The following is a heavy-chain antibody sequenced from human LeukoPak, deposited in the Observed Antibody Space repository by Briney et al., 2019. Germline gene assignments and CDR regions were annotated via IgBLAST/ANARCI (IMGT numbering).Heavy chain of an antibody. Sequence: GGSLRLSCAASGSTFSSYGMHWVRQAPGKGLEWVAVISYDGSNKYYADSVKGRFTISRDNSKNTLYLQMNSLRAEDTAVYYCAKEVLRYFDWLLPLDYWGQGTLVTVSS. V-gene: IGHV3-30*18. J-gene: IGHJ4*02. CDR1: GSTFSSYG. CDR3: AKEVLRYFDWLLPLDY. CDR2: ISYDGSNK. D-gene: IGHD3-9*01.